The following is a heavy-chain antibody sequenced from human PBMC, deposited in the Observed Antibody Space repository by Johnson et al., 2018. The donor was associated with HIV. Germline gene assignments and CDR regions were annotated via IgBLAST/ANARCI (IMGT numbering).Heavy chain of an antibody. D-gene: IGHD3-10*01. V-gene: IGHV3-30*14. CDR2: ISYDGSNE. J-gene: IGHJ3*02. CDR1: GFTFSSYA. CDR3: ARGGDIDI. Sequence: QVQLVESGGGVVQPGRSLRLSCAASGFTFSSYAMHWVRQAPGKGLEWVAVISYDGSNEYYADSVKGRFTISRDNSKNTLYLQMNSLRAEDTAVYYCARGGDIDIWGQGTMVTVSS.